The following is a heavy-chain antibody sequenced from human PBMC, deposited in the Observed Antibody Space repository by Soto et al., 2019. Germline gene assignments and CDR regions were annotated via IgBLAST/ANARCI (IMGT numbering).Heavy chain of an antibody. CDR3: ARESEDLTSNFDY. CDR2: ISSTTNYI. CDR1: GFTFTRYS. Sequence: LRLSCAASGFTFTRYSMNWVRQAPGKWLEWVSSISSTTNYIYYGDSMKGRFTISRDNAKNSLYLEMNSLRAEDTAVYYCARESEDLTSNFDYWGQGTLVTVSS. J-gene: IGHJ4*02. V-gene: IGHV3-21*06.